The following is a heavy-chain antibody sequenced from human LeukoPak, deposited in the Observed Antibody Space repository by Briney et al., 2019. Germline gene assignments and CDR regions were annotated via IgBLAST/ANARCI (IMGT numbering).Heavy chain of an antibody. CDR1: GYTFTSYG. Sequence: ASVKVSCKASGYTFTSYGISWVRQAPGQGLEWMGWISAYNGNTNYAQKLQGRVTMTTDTSTSTAYMELRSLRSDDTAVYYCARAVAGTGGHPYHFDYWGQGTLVTVSS. CDR2: ISAYNGNT. D-gene: IGHD6-19*01. CDR3: ARAVAGTGGHPYHFDY. J-gene: IGHJ4*02. V-gene: IGHV1-18*01.